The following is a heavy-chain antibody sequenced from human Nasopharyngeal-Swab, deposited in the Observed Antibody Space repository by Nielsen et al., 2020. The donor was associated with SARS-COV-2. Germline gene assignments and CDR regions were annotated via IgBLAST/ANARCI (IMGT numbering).Heavy chain of an antibody. CDR3: ARGSFWYDSSGYPAEGDAFDI. CDR2: IYYSGST. CDR1: GFTFSNAW. J-gene: IGHJ3*02. V-gene: IGHV4-59*01. Sequence: GSLRLSCAASGFTFSNAWMSWIRQPPGKGLEWIGYIYYSGSTNYNPSLKSRVTISVDTSKNQFSLKLSSVTAADTAVYYCARGSFWYDSSGYPAEGDAFDIWGQGTMVTVSS. D-gene: IGHD3-22*01.